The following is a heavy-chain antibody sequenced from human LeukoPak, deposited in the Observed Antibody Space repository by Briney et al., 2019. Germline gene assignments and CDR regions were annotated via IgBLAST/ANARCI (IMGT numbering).Heavy chain of an antibody. CDR1: GFTFSDYN. V-gene: IGHV3-21*01. J-gene: IGHJ4*02. Sequence: GGSLRLSCSASGFTFSDYNMNWVRQAPGKGLEWVSYISRSSSSIHYADSVKGRFTISRDNAGHSLYLQMNSLRVEDTAVYYCVRTVYYGSGSSRDDYWGQGTLVIVSS. CDR2: ISRSSSSI. D-gene: IGHD3-10*01. CDR3: VRTVYYGSGSSRDDY.